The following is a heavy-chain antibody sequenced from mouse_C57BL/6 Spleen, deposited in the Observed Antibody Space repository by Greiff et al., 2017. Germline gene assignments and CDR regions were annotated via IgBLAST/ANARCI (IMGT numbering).Heavy chain of an antibody. V-gene: IGHV1-85*01. J-gene: IGHJ2*01. CDR3: ARESNVYFDY. CDR2: IYPRDGST. CDR1: GYTFTSYD. Sequence: QVQLQQSGPELVKPGASVKLSCKASGYTFTSYDINWVKQRPGQGLEWIGWIYPRDGSTKDNEQFTGKATLTVDTSSSTAYMELHSLTSYDSAVYFGARESNVYFDYWGQGTTLTVSS. D-gene: IGHD2-5*01.